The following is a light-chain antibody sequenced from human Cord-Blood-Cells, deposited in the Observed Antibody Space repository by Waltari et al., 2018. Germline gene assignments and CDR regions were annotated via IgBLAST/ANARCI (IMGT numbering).Light chain of an antibody. CDR2: DVS. CDR1: NRDVGGYNY. V-gene: IGLV2-14*01. CDR3: SSYTSSSTLV. J-gene: IGLJ2*01. Sequence: QSALTQPAPVSGSPGQSLTIPGAGTNRDVGGYNYVSWYQQHPGKAPKLMIYDVSNRPSGVSNRFSGSKSGNTASLTISGLQAEDEADYYCSSYTSSSTLVFGGGTKLTVL.